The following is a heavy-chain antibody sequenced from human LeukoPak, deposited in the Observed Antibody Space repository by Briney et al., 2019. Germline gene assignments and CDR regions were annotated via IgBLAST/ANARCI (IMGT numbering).Heavy chain of an antibody. J-gene: IGHJ4*02. V-gene: IGHV1-8*03. CDR2: MNPNSGNT. D-gene: IGHD1-26*01. Sequence: ASVKVSCKASGYTFTSYDINWVRQATGQGLEWMGWMNPNSGNTGYAQKFQGRVTITRNTSISTAYMELSSLRSEDTAVYYCARGPVYGGSFDYWGQGTLVTVSS. CDR1: GYTFTSYD. CDR3: ARGPVYGGSFDY.